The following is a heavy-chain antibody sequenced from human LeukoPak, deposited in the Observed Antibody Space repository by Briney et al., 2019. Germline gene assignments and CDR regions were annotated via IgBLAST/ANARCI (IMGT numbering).Heavy chain of an antibody. J-gene: IGHJ5*02. CDR3: TRDRGEYDDYEGRGHWFDP. Sequence: SETLSLTCTVSGGSISSGDYYWSWIRQPPGKGLEWIGFIYYSGNTYYNPSLKSRVTISVDTSKNQFSLKLGSVTAADTAVYYCTRDRGEYDDYEGRGHWFDPWGQGTLVTVSP. CDR2: IYYSGNT. CDR1: GGSISSGDYY. V-gene: IGHV4-30-4*01. D-gene: IGHD4-17*01.